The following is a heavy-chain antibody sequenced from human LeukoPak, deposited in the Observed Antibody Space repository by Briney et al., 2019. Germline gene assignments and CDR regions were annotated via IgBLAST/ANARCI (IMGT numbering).Heavy chain of an antibody. CDR2: IRYDGSNT. V-gene: IGHV3-30*02. J-gene: IGHJ4*02. CDR3: AKAGGSSWAVLDY. D-gene: IGHD6-13*01. Sequence: GGSLRLSCAASGFTFSSNGMHWVRQAPGKGLEWVAFIRYDGSNTYYAGSVKGRLTISRDTSKNTLYLQMNSLRPEDTAVYYCAKAGGSSWAVLDYWGQGTLVTVSS. CDR1: GFTFSSNG.